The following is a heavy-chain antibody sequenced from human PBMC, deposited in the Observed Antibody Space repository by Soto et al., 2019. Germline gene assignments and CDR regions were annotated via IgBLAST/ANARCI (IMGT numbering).Heavy chain of an antibody. CDR2: IVVGSGNT. CDR3: AGGVWSGYHFDY. D-gene: IGHD3-3*01. J-gene: IGHJ4*02. V-gene: IGHV1-58*01. CDR1: GFTFTRSA. Sequence: SVKCSFKASGFTFTRSAVEWVRKARGQRLEWIGWIVVGSGNTNYAQKFQERVTITRDTSTSTVYMELSSLRSEDTAVYYCAGGVWSGYHFDYWGQGTLVTVSS.